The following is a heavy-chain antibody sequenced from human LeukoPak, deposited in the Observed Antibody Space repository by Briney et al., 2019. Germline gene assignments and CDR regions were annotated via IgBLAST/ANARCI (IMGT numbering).Heavy chain of an antibody. D-gene: IGHD2-2*01. V-gene: IGHV4-34*01. J-gene: IGHJ6*02. CDR3: ARGAGDIVVVPAAEILGGTYGMDV. CDR2: INHSGST. Sequence: SETLSLTCAVYGGSFSGHYWSWIRQPPGKGLEWIGEINHSGSTNYNPSLKSRVTISVDTSKNQSSLKLSSVTAADTAVYYCARGAGDIVVVPAAEILGGTYGMDVWGQGTTVTVSS. CDR1: GGSFSGHY.